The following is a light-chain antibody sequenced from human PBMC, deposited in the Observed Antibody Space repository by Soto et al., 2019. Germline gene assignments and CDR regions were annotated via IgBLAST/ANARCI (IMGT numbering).Light chain of an antibody. CDR3: QQYNNWPPWT. J-gene: IGKJ1*01. CDR2: DAS. CDR1: QSIRTD. Sequence: TQSPATLSVSPGERATLSCRASQSIRTDLAWYQQKSGQGPRLLIYDASTRATGIPARFSGSGSGTEFTLTISSLQSEDFAVYYCQQYNNWPPWTFGQGTKVDIK. V-gene: IGKV3D-15*01.